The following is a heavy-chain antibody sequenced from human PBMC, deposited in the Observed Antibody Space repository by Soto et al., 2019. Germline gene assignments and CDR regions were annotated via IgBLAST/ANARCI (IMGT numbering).Heavy chain of an antibody. V-gene: IGHV4-30-2*01. CDR2: IYHSGST. J-gene: IGHJ5*02. Sequence: QLQLQESGSGPVKPSQTLSLTCAVSGGSISSGGYSWSWIRQPPGKGLEWIGYIYHSGSTYYNPSLKSRVTISVDRSKNQFSLKLSSVTVADTAVYYCARVPGPWGQGTLVTVSS. CDR1: GGSISSGGYS. CDR3: ARVPGP.